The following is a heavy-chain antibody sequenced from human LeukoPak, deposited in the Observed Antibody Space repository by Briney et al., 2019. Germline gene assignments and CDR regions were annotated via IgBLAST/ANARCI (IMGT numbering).Heavy chain of an antibody. Sequence: PSETLSLTCAVYGGSFSGYYWSWIRQPPGKGLEWIGEINHSGSTNYNPSLKSRVTISVDTSKNQFSLKLSSVTAADTAVYYCARGEGDYYASSGYPFDYWGQGTLVTVSS. CDR1: GGSFSGYY. CDR3: ARGEGDYYASSGYPFDY. CDR2: INHSGST. J-gene: IGHJ4*02. V-gene: IGHV4-34*01. D-gene: IGHD3-22*01.